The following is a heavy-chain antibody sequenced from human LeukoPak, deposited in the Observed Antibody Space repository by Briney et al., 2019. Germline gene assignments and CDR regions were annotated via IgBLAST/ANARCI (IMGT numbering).Heavy chain of an antibody. CDR1: GFTFSNYA. V-gene: IGHV3-23*01. Sequence: AGGSLRLSCVASGFTFSNYAMSWVRQAPGKGLEWVSGIVNSGGNTYYADSVRGRLTISRDNSKKTVYLQMSSLRGDDTAIYYCAKDRAGYSYGMFDSWGQGTLVTVSS. J-gene: IGHJ4*02. D-gene: IGHD5-18*01. CDR2: IVNSGGNT. CDR3: AKDRAGYSYGMFDS.